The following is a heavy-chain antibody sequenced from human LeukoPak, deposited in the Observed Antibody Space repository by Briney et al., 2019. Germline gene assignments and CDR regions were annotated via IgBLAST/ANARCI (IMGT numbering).Heavy chain of an antibody. CDR2: IIPIFGTA. D-gene: IGHD1-26*01. Sequence: ASVKVSSKASGGTFIIYAISWVRQAPGQGLEWMGRIIPIFGTANYAQKFQGRVTITADETTRTAYMELSSLRSEDTAVYYCARSGGVGGLLTNPRKRRFFDYWGQGTLVTVSS. V-gene: IGHV1-69*13. CDR1: GGTFIIYA. J-gene: IGHJ4*02. CDR3: ARSGGVGGLLTNPRKRRFFDY.